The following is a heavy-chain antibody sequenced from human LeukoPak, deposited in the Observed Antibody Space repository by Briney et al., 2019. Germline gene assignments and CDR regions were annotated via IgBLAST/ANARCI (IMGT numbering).Heavy chain of an antibody. D-gene: IGHD6-19*01. CDR3: ARQKSLLYSSGWCLGFDY. V-gene: IGHV4-59*08. CDR1: GGSISSYY. J-gene: IGHJ4*02. Sequence: PSETLSVSCTVSGGSISSYYWSWIRQPPGKGLEWIGYIYYSGSTNYNPSLKSRVTISVDTSKNQFSLKLSSVTAADTAVYYCARQKSLLYSSGWCLGFDYWGQGTLVTVSS. CDR2: IYYSGST.